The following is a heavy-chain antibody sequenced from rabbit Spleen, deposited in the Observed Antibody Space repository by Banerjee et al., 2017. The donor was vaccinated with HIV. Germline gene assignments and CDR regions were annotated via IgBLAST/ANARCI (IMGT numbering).Heavy chain of an antibody. CDR3: VRDADCVIGGNCGL. CDR1: GISFSNKAV. J-gene: IGHJ6*01. D-gene: IGHD1-1*01. Sequence: QEQLVESGGGLVKPGGSLKLSCTASGISFSNKAVMCWVRPAPGKGLEWIGCIDIGSRDLAYYASWAKGRFITSKTAPTTVTLQMTSLTVADTATYFCVRDADCVIGGNCGLWGPGTLVTVS. V-gene: IGHV1S45*01. CDR2: IDIGSRDLA.